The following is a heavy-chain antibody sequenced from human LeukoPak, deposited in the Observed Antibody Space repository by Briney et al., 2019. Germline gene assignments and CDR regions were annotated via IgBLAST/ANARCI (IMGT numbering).Heavy chain of an antibody. CDR2: INSDGSEA. V-gene: IGHV3-74*01. CDR3: ARGPVGLSALDA. D-gene: IGHD2-15*01. J-gene: IGHJ5*02. CDR1: GFTFSNFW. Sequence: GGSLRLSCAASGFTFSNFWMHWVRQAPGKGLLWVSRINSDGSEAVYPGSVKGRFTISRDNAKNTLYLQMNSLRVEDTAIYYCARGPVGLSALDAWGQGILVTVSP.